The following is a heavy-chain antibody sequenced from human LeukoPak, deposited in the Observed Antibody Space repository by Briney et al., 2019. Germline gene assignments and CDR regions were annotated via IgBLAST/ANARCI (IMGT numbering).Heavy chain of an antibody. CDR3: TRMTAGHDY. Sequence: SETLSLTCAVSGVSFDDYYWSWVRQTPGKGLEWIGEINHSGYTNDSPSLKSRVTLSIDTSRKQFSLNLRSVTVADTGIYYCTRMTAGHDYWGQGALVTVSS. CDR2: INHSGYT. CDR1: GVSFDDYY. J-gene: IGHJ4*02. V-gene: IGHV4-34*01. D-gene: IGHD2-21*02.